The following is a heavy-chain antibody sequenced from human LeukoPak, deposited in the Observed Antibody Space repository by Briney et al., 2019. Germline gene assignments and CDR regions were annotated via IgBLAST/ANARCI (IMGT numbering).Heavy chain of an antibody. CDR3: AKEISAGISGYDGPDY. V-gene: IGHV3-23*01. CDR1: GFTFSSYG. J-gene: IGHJ4*02. D-gene: IGHD5-12*01. Sequence: GGSLRLSCAASGFTFSSYGMSWVRQAPGKGLEWVSAISGSGGSTYYADSVKGRFTISRDNSKNTLYLQMNSLRAEDTAVYYCAKEISAGISGYDGPDYRGQGTLVTVSS. CDR2: ISGSGGST.